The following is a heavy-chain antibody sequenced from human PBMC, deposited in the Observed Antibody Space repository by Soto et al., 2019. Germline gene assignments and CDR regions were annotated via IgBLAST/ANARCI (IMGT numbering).Heavy chain of an antibody. J-gene: IGHJ6*02. CDR3: EKDIVVVPFYKRNPYYYGMDV. D-gene: IGHD2-2*01. V-gene: IGHV3-30*18. CDR2: ISNDATDK. CDR1: GFTFRSYG. Sequence: SLRLSCAASGFTFRSYGMHWVRQAPGKGLEWVTVISNDATDKYYADFVKGRFTISRDNAKNTLYLQMTSLRPEDTAVYYCEKDIVVVPFYKRNPYYYGMDVWGQANTVPVSS.